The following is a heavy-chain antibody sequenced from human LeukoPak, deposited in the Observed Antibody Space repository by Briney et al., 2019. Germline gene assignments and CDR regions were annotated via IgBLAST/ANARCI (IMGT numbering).Heavy chain of an antibody. D-gene: IGHD3-9*01. CDR2: INHNEFT. Sequence: SETLSLTCAVYGGSFTTYYWSWIRQPPGKGLEWIGEINHNEFTNYNPSLKNRVTITIDTSKKQFSLRLTSVTVADSGVYFCARHDADDISARVLLFDFWGQGTLVTVSS. CDR1: GGSFTTYY. J-gene: IGHJ4*02. CDR3: ARHDADDISARVLLFDF. V-gene: IGHV4-34*01.